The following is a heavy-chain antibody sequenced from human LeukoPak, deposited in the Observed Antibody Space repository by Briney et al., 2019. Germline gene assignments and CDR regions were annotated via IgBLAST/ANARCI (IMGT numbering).Heavy chain of an antibody. V-gene: IGHV4-4*09. CDR2: IYTSGST. J-gene: IGHJ6*03. CDR3: ARHVPRREQLGDYYYYYMDV. Sequence: SETLSLTCTVSGGSISSYYWSWIRQPPGKGLEWIGYIYTSGSTNYNPSLKSRVTISVDTSKNQFSLKLSSVTAADTAVYYCARHVPRREQLGDYYYYYMDVWGKGTTVTVSS. CDR1: GGSISSYY. D-gene: IGHD6-6*01.